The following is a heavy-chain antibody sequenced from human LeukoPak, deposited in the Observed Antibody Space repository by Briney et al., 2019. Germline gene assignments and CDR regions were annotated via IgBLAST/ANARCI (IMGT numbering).Heavy chain of an antibody. Sequence: ASVKVSCKASGYTFTSYGISWVRQAPGQGLEWMGWISAYNGNTNYAQKLQGRVTMTTDTSASTAYMELRSLRSDDTAVYYCARGLHPSMVRGVPFNFDYWGQGTLVTVSS. J-gene: IGHJ4*02. D-gene: IGHD3-10*01. V-gene: IGHV1-18*01. CDR1: GYTFTSYG. CDR2: ISAYNGNT. CDR3: ARGLHPSMVRGVPFNFDY.